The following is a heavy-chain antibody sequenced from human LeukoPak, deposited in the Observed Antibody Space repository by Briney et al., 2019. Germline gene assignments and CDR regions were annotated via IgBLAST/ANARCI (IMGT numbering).Heavy chain of an antibody. J-gene: IGHJ4*02. CDR1: GFTFRSHA. CDR2: IYENGGTT. V-gene: IGHV3-23*01. CDR3: AKDFRIGYSAHFDY. Sequence: QTGGSLRLSCVGSGFTFRSHAMSWVRQAPEKGLEFVSGIYENGGTTYYADSVKGRFSISRDNSKNTLYLQMDSLRGEDTVVYYCAKDFRIGYSAHFDYWGQGALVTVSS. D-gene: IGHD2-21*01.